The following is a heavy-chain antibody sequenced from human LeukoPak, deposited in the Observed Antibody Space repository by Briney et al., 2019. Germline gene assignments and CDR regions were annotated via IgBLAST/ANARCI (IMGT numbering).Heavy chain of an antibody. CDR2: IYTSGST. CDR3: ARVSLVRGAPDYYFDY. CDR1: GDSISSSSYY. J-gene: IGHJ4*02. D-gene: IGHD3-10*01. V-gene: IGHV4-61*02. Sequence: SETLSLTCTVSGDSISSSSYYWGWIRQPAGKGLEWIGRIYTSGSTNYNPSLKSRVTMSVDTSKNQFSLKLSSVTAADTAVYYCARVSLVRGAPDYYFDYWGQGTLVTVSS.